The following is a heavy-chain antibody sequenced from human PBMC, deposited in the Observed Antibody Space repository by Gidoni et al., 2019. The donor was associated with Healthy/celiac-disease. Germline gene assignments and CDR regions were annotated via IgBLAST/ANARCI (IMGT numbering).Heavy chain of an antibody. V-gene: IGHV3-30*18. CDR1: GFTFSSYG. CDR2: ISYDGSNK. Sequence: QVQLVESGGGVVQPGRSLRLSCAASGFTFSSYGMHWVRQAPGKGLVWVAVISYDGSNKYYADSVKGRFTISRDNSKNTLYLQMNSLRAEDTAVYYCAKDTYDSSGYYAHYYYYYYMDVWGKGTTVTVSS. J-gene: IGHJ6*03. CDR3: AKDTYDSSGYYAHYYYYYYMDV. D-gene: IGHD3-22*01.